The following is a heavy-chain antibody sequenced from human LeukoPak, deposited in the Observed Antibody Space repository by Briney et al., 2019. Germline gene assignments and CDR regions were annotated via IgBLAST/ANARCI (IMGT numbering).Heavy chain of an antibody. CDR1: GFTFSSYS. CDR2: ISRSGSTK. V-gene: IGHV3-48*04. J-gene: IGHJ6*03. Sequence: GGSLRLSCAASGFTFSSYSMNWVRQAPGKGLEWVSSISRSGSTKYYADSVKGRFTISRDNAKNSLFLQMNSLRAEDTAVYYCARVLRYCSGGNCYSGGLGYMDVWGKGTTVTISS. CDR3: ARVLRYCSGGNCYSGGLGYMDV. D-gene: IGHD2-15*01.